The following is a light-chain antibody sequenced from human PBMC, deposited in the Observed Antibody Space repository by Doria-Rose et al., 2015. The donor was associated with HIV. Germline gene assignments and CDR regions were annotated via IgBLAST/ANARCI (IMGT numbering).Light chain of an antibody. Sequence: DKYTYRYQQKSGQSPVLVIYQDAKRPPGIPDRFSGSNSGSTATPTITGTQGIDEADYYCQAWDVSTIVFGGGTKLTVL. CDR2: QDA. CDR3: QAWDVSTIV. V-gene: IGLV3-1*01. CDR1: DKY. J-gene: IGLJ2*01.